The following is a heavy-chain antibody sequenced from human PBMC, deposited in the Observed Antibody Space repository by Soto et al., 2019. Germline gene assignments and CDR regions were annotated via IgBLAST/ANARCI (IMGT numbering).Heavy chain of an antibody. Sequence: QITLKESGPTLVRPEQTPTLTCDFPGSSLSINTMAVAWFRQPPGKALEWLALLIWDVDKRYSPPLKDRLAISKDTSNNQVVLTITNIDPGDSATYFCAHAGDYDLLTFDHWGPGTLVTVSS. D-gene: IGHD4-17*01. J-gene: IGHJ4*01. CDR2: LIWDVDK. CDR1: GSSLSINTMA. V-gene: IGHV2-5*02. CDR3: AHAGDYDLLTFDH.